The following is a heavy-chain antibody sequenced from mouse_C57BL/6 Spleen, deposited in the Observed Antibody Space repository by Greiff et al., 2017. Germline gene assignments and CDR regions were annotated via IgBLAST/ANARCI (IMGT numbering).Heavy chain of an antibody. CDR1: GFTFSSYA. J-gene: IGHJ2*01. D-gene: IGHD1-1*01. V-gene: IGHV5-4*01. CDR3: AREGVTTVVVPFDY. CDR2: ISDGGSYT. Sequence: EVQLVESGGGLVKPGGSLKLSCAASGFTFSSYAMSWVRQTPEKRLEWVATISDGGSYTYYPDNVKGRFTISRDNAKNNLYLQMSHLKSEDTAMYYCAREGVTTVVVPFDYWGQGTTLTVSS.